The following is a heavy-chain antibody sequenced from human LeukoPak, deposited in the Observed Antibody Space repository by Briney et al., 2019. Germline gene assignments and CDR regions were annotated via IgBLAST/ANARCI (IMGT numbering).Heavy chain of an antibody. J-gene: IGHJ4*02. Sequence: PSETLSLTCDVSGGSCDDYYCSWIRQPPGKGLEWIGEIHSHGILSYNSSLMSRVTISIDTSKSQSSLRLTSVTAADTAIYYCSRGRDRSKAGDHWGQGSLVTVSS. V-gene: IGHV4-34*01. D-gene: IGHD5-24*01. CDR3: SRGRDRSKAGDH. CDR2: IHSHGIL. CDR1: GGSCDDYY.